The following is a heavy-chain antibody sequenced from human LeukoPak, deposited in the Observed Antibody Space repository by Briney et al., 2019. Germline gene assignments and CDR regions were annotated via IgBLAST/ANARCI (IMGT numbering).Heavy chain of an antibody. CDR3: ARHMDSGSSYFAFDI. CDR1: GYSISSGYY. D-gene: IGHD1-26*01. CDR2: IYHSGST. V-gene: IGHV4-38-2*01. J-gene: IGHJ3*02. Sequence: KPSETLSLTCAVSGYSISSGYYWGWIRQPPGKGLGWIGSIYHSGSTYYNPSLKSRVTISVDTSKNQFSLKLSSVTAADTAVYYCARHMDSGSSYFAFDIWGQGTMVTVSS.